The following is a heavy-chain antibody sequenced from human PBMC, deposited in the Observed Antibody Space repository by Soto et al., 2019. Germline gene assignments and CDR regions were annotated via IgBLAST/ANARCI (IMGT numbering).Heavy chain of an antibody. CDR3: AXXXXYXILTGYYLFDY. Sequence: LSLTCSVSGGSISGLYWSWVRQPPGRGLEWIGWIYYSGTTNYNPSLKSRVTISVDTSKNQFSLKLSSVTAADTAVYYCAXXXXYXILTGYYLFDYWGQGTLVTVSS. D-gene: IGHD3-9*01. V-gene: IGHV4-59*08. J-gene: IGHJ4*02. CDR2: IYYSGTT. CDR1: GGSISGLY.